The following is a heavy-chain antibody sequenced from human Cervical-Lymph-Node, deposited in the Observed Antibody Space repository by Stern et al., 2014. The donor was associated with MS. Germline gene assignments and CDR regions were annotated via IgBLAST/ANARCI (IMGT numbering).Heavy chain of an antibody. D-gene: IGHD2-21*01. CDR3: SREPRLTDY. V-gene: IGHV3-11*01. CDR2: ISGGGTFV. CDR1: GFSFSDHY. J-gene: IGHJ4*02. Sequence: QVQLVESGGGLVKPGGSLRLSWGASGFSFSDHYMSWIRQAPGKGLECISYISGGGTFVTYADSVKGRFTISRDNAKDSLYLQMDSLRAEDTAVYYCSREPRLTDYWCQGTLVSVSS.